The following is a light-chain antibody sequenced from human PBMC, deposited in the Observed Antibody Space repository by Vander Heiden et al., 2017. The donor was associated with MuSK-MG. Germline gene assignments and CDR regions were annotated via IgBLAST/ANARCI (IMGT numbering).Light chain of an antibody. CDR1: QDISNY. CDR2: DAS. J-gene: IGKJ4*01. CDR3: QQYDNHLNT. Sequence: DSRMSHSPSSLSASVGDRVTITCQASQDISNYLNWYQQKPGKAPKLLIYDASNLEIGVPSRFSGSGSGTDFTFTISSLQPEDIATYYCQQYDNHLNTFGGGTKVEIK. V-gene: IGKV1-33*01.